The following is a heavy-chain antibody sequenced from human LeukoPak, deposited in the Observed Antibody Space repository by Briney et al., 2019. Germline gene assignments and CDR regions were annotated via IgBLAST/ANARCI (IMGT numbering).Heavy chain of an antibody. CDR2: IWYDGTND. Sequence: GGSLRLSCAASGFTFSSSAMHWVRQAPGKGLEWVAVIWYDGTNDYYADSVKGRFTISRDNSKNTLYLQINSLRAEDTAVYYCARGGIAVAGMPRPPYYYGMDVWGQGTTVTVSS. D-gene: IGHD6-19*01. CDR1: GFTFSSSA. V-gene: IGHV3-33*01. CDR3: ARGGIAVAGMPRPPYYYGMDV. J-gene: IGHJ6*02.